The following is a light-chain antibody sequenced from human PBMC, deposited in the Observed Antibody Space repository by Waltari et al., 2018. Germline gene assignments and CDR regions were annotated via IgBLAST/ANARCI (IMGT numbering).Light chain of an antibody. Sequence: SYVLTQPPSVSVTPGKTTRITCGGNNIGSKSVHWYQQKPGQSTVLIIYYDSYRPSWIHERCSGSSSGITATLTISRVVAGDEADYYCQVWDSSSDHPAFGGGTKLTVL. CDR3: QVWDSSSDHPA. CDR1: NIGSKS. CDR2: YDS. J-gene: IGLJ2*01. V-gene: IGLV3-21*04.